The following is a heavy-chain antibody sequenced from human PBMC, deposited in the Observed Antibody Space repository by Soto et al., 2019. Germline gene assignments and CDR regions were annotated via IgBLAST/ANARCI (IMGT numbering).Heavy chain of an antibody. CDR1: GFTVSTYG. Sequence: QVQLVESGGGVVQRGRSLRLSCAVSGFTVSTYGMHWVRQAPGKWLEWVAVISRDGGTKYYADSVKGRFTIARDNYRNTRLLEMNSLRGDDTAVYYCTGEVASGYCGQGNLVTVSS. V-gene: IGHV3-30*03. J-gene: IGHJ4*02. CDR3: TGEVASGY. CDR2: ISRDGGTK. D-gene: IGHD2-8*02.